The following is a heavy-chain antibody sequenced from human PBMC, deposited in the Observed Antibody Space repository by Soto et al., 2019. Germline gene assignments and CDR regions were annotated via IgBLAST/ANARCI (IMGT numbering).Heavy chain of an antibody. CDR2: IYYSGST. CDR1: GGSISSGDYY. J-gene: IGHJ4*02. V-gene: IGHV4-30-4*01. Sequence: SETLSLTCTGSGGSISSGDYYWSWIRQPPGKGLEWIGYIYYSGSTYYNPSLKSRVTISVDTSKNQFSLKLSSVTAADTAVYYCATAYSSSSGEFDYWGQGTLVTVSS. CDR3: ATAYSSSSGEFDY. D-gene: IGHD6-6*01.